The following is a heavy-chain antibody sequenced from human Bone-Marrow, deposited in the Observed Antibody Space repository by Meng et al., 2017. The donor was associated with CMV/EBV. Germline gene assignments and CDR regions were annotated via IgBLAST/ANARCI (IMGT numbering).Heavy chain of an antibody. CDR1: GGPISSYY. J-gene: IGHJ5*02. D-gene: IGHD3-3*01. CDR3: ARDYDFWDGYYRFDP. V-gene: IGHV4-59*01. Sequence: SETLSLTCTVSGGPISSYYWSWIRQPPGKGLEWIGYIYDIGTTNYNPSLKSRVTISVDTSKNQFSLKLSSVTAADTAVYYCARDYDFWDGYYRFDPWGQGTLVTVSS. CDR2: IYDIGTT.